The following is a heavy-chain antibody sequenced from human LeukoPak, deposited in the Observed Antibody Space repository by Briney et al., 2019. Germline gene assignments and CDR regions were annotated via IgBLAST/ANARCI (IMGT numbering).Heavy chain of an antibody. CDR1: GFTFSDYY. Sequence: GGSLRLSCAASGFTFSDYYMSWIRQAPGKGLEWVSGISWNSGSIGYADSVKGRFTISRDNAENSLYLQMNSLRAEDTALYYCAKEKYYYDSSGYSIIYFDYWGQGTLVTVSS. V-gene: IGHV3-9*01. CDR3: AKEKYYYDSSGYSIIYFDY. CDR2: ISWNSGSI. J-gene: IGHJ4*02. D-gene: IGHD3-22*01.